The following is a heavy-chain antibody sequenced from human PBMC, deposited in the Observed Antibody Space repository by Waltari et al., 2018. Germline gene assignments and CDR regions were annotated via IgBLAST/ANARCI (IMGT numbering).Heavy chain of an antibody. J-gene: IGHJ3*02. Sequence: QVQLQQWGAGLLKPSETLSLTCAVYGGSFSGYYWSWIRQPPGKGLEWIGEINHSGSTNYNPSPKSRVTISVDTSKNQFSLKLSSVTAADTAVYYCARVKGVLLWFGELLDAFDIWGQGTMVTVSS. V-gene: IGHV4-34*01. D-gene: IGHD3-10*01. CDR3: ARVKGVLLWFGELLDAFDI. CDR2: INHSGST. CDR1: GGSFSGYY.